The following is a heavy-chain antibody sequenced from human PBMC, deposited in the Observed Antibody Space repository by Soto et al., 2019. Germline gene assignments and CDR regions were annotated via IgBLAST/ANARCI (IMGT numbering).Heavy chain of an antibody. CDR2: ISYDGSTE. D-gene: IGHD5-12*01. Sequence: GGSLRLSCAASGFTFSGYYMHWVRQAPGRGLEWVAVISYDGSTEYYADSVKGRFTISRDNSANRLFLQMNSLRPEDTAVYYCTKDDGYNDSTYYHYFGMDVWGQGTTVTVSS. V-gene: IGHV3-30*18. CDR3: TKDDGYNDSTYYHYFGMDV. CDR1: GFTFSGYY. J-gene: IGHJ6*02.